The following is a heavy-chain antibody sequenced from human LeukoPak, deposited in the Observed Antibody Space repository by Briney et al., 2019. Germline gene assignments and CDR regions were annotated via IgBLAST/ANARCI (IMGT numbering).Heavy chain of an antibody. V-gene: IGHV3-72*01. CDR1: GFTFGDHY. CDR3: ARTTMVIHYYFDS. Sequence: GGSLRLSCAASGFTFGDHYMDWVRQAPGRGLEWVGRIRNKANSYTTEYAASVKGRFTISRDDSRNSLSLQMKSLKTEDTAVYYCARTTMVIHYYFDSWGQGTLVTVSS. J-gene: IGHJ4*02. CDR2: IRNKANSYTT. D-gene: IGHD4-23*01.